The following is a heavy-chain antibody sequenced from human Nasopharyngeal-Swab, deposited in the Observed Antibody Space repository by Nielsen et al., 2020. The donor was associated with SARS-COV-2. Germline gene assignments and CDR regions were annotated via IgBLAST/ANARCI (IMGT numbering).Heavy chain of an antibody. CDR1: GYSFTSYW. Sequence: GGSLRLSCKGSGYSFTSYWIGWVRQMPGKGLERMGIIYPGDSDTRYSPSFQGLVTISADKSISTAYLQWSSLKASDTAMYFCARLDSYDSSGYYSLIGPEYYFDYWGQGTLVTVSS. D-gene: IGHD3-22*01. V-gene: IGHV5-51*01. CDR3: ARLDSYDSSGYYSLIGPEYYFDY. J-gene: IGHJ4*02. CDR2: IYPGDSDT.